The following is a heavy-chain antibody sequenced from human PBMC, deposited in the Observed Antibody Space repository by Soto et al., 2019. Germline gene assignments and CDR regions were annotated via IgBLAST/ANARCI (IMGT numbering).Heavy chain of an antibody. CDR2: IYYSGST. CDR1: GGSISSYY. J-gene: IGHJ5*02. V-gene: IGHV4-59*01. D-gene: IGHD1-26*01. CDR3: ARAIVGATTDWFDP. Sequence: SETLSLTCTVSGGSISSYYWSWIRQPPGKGPEWIGYIYYSGSTNYNPSLKSRVTISVDTSKNQFSLKLSSVTAADTAVYYCARAIVGATTDWFDPWGQGTLVTVSS.